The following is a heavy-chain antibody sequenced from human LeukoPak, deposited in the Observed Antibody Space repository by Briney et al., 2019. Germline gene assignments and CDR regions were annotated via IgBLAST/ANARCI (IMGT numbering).Heavy chain of an antibody. CDR2: IYTSGST. CDR3: ARVTYYDFWSGYPPPWFDP. D-gene: IGHD3-3*01. J-gene: IGHJ5*02. Sequence: SETLSLTCTVSGGSISSGSYYWSWIRQPAGKGLEWIGRIYTSGSTNYNPSLKSRVTVSVDTSKNQFSLKLSSVTAADTAVYYCARVTYYDFWSGYPPPWFDPWGQGTLVTVSS. V-gene: IGHV4-61*02. CDR1: GGSISSGSYY.